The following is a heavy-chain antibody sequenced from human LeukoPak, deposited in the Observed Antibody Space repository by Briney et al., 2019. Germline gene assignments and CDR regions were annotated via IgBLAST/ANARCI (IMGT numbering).Heavy chain of an antibody. V-gene: IGHV1-8*01. J-gene: IGHJ4*02. CDR1: GYTFTNND. D-gene: IGHD6-19*01. Sequence: ASVKVSCKASGYTFTNNDINWVRQATGQGIEWMGWVSPDSGDTGYAPNFRGRVTMTTDTSVNTAYMELTSLTSEDTAIYYCTRGRAAGDWGQGTLVTVSS. CDR2: VSPDSGDT. CDR3: TRGRAAGD.